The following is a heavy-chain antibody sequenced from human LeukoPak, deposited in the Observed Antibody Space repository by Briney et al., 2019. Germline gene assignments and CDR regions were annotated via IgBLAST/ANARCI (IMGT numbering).Heavy chain of an antibody. CDR2: ISSSSSYI. CDR3: ARHANGYYFDY. J-gene: IGHJ4*02. Sequence: PGGSLRLSCAASGFTFSSYSMNWVRQAPGKGLEWVSSISSSSSYIYYADSLKGRFTISRDNAKNSLYLQMNSLRAEDTAVYYCARHANGYYFDYWGQGTLVTVSS. D-gene: IGHD1-1*01. V-gene: IGHV3-21*01. CDR1: GFTFSSYS.